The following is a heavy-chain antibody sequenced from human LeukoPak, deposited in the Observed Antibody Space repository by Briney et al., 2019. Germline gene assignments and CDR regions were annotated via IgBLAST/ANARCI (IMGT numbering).Heavy chain of an antibody. CDR1: GFTFSSYW. J-gene: IGHJ4*02. D-gene: IGHD2-2*02. CDR3: AKDQGICTTTNCYNYYFDF. V-gene: IGHV3-7*03. CDR2: IKQDGSEK. Sequence: PGGSLRLFCAASGFTFSSYWMSWVRQAPGKGLEWVANIKQDGSEKYYVDSVKGRFTISRDNAKNSLYLQMNSLRAEDTAVYYCAKDQGICTTTNCYNYYFDFWGQGTLVTVSS.